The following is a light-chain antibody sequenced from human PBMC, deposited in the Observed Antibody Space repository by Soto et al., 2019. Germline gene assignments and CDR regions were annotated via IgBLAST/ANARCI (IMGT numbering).Light chain of an antibody. CDR3: LQHNSYPRLT. CDR1: QGISNY. CDR2: AAS. J-gene: IGKJ5*01. V-gene: IGKV1-17*03. Sequence: DIQMSQSASAMTSSVGDRVTMTCLASQGISNYLAWFQQKPGKVPKRLIYAASSLQSGVPSRFSGSGSGTEFTLTISSLQPEDFATYYCLQHNSYPRLTFGQGTRLEIK.